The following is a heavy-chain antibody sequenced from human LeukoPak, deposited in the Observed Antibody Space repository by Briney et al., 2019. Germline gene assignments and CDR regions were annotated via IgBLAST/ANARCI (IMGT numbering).Heavy chain of an antibody. D-gene: IGHD2-21*02. CDR2: IYYSGST. CDR1: GASISSYY. J-gene: IGHJ3*02. Sequence: SGTLSLTCTVSGASISSYYWSWIRQPPGKGLEWIGYIYYSGSTNYNPSLKSRVTISVDMSKNQFSLKLSSVTAADTAVYYCAREDCGGDCPTFDIWGQGTMVTISS. V-gene: IGHV4-59*01. CDR3: AREDCGGDCPTFDI.